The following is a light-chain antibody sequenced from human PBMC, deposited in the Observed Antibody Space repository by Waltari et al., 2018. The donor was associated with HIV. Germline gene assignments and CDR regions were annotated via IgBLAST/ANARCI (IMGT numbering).Light chain of an antibody. CDR2: GVS. Sequence: VMTQSPGALSVSPGDRVTLSCRARESVGRFFAWYQQRPGQGPSLLMYGVSTRASGVSARFSGSGSGTEVNLTITSLQSDDSAIYFCQQFYYWPRTFGQGTKVEVK. J-gene: IGKJ1*01. V-gene: IGKV3-15*01. CDR3: QQFYYWPRT. CDR1: ESVGRF.